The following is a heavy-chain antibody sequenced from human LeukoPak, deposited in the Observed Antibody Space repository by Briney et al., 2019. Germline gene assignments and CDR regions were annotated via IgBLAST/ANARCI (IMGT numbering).Heavy chain of an antibody. CDR3: AIRFLEWLLPDY. CDR2: INPSGGST. V-gene: IGHV1-46*01. J-gene: IGHJ4*02. CDR1: GYTFTSYY. D-gene: IGHD3-3*01. Sequence: ASVKVSCTASGYTFTSYYMHWVRQAPGHGLEWMGIINPSGGSTSYAQKFQGRVTMTRDTSRSTVYMELSSLRSEDTAVYYCAIRFLEWLLPDYWGQGTLVTVSS.